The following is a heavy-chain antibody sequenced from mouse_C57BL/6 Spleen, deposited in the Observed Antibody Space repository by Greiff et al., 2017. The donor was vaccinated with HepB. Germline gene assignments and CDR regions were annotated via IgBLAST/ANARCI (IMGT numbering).Heavy chain of an antibody. CDR2: IRLKSDNYAT. V-gene: IGHV6-3*01. CDR3: TGPYDYDGGDWFAY. Sequence: EVKLEESGGGLVQPGGSMKLSCVASGFTFSNYWMNWVRQSPEKGLEWVAQIRLKSDNYATHYAESVKGRFTISRDDSKSSVYLQMNNLRAEDTGIYYCTGPYDYDGGDWFAYWGQGTLVTVSA. J-gene: IGHJ3*01. D-gene: IGHD2-4*01. CDR1: GFTFSNYW.